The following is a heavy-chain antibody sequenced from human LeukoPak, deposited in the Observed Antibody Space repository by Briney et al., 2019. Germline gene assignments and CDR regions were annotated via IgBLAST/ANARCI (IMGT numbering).Heavy chain of an antibody. D-gene: IGHD3-16*01. J-gene: IGHJ4*02. CDR2: IYYSGTT. Sequence: SETLSLTCTVSGGSVSPYYWSWFRQPPGKGLEWIGFIYYSGTTNYNPSLKSRVTISVDTSKNQFSLKLSSVTAADTAVYYCARAREGADYWGQGTLVTVSS. V-gene: IGHV4-59*08. CDR3: ARAREGADY. CDR1: GGSVSPYY.